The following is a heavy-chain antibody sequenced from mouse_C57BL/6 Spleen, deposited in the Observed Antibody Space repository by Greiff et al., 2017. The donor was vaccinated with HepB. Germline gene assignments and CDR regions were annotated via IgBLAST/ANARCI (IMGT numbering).Heavy chain of an antibody. J-gene: IGHJ4*01. CDR2: IYPGGGYT. CDR3: ARRAYYGSSPHAMDY. V-gene: IGHV1-63*01. CDR1: GYTFTNYW. Sequence: VQVVESGAELVRPGTSVKMSCKASGYTFTNYWIGWAKQRPGHGLEWIGDIYPGGGYTNYNEKFKGKATLTADKSSSTAYMQFSSLTSEDSAIYYCARRAYYGSSPHAMDYWGQGTSVTVSS. D-gene: IGHD1-1*01.